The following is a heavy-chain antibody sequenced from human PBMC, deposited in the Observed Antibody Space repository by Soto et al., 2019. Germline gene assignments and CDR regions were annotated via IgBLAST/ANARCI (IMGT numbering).Heavy chain of an antibody. D-gene: IGHD6-13*01. CDR1: EGSIGDRSYC. CDR2: IYYSGST. J-gene: IGHJ1*01. Sequence: PWTVAEGSIGDRSYCWGRISKPPGKGLEWIGSIYYSGSTYYNPSLKSRVTISVDTSKNQFSLKLSSVTAANTVVYSCALSSWDAQYSQHWVKGSPVP. CDR3: ALSSWDAQYSQH. V-gene: IGHV4-39*01.